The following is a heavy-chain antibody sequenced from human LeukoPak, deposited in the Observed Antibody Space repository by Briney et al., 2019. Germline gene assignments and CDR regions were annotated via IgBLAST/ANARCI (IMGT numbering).Heavy chain of an antibody. V-gene: IGHV4-34*01. CDR1: GDSFSGYY. CDR2: IIHNGSR. Sequence: KPSETLSLTCDVYGDSFSGYYWTWIRQTPEKGLEWIGEIIHNGSRSVNPSLESRVTISVDTSKNQFSLKLSSVTAADTAVYYCARGAESGSYYFDYWGQGTLGTVSS. J-gene: IGHJ4*02. CDR3: ARGAESGSYYFDY. D-gene: IGHD3-10*01.